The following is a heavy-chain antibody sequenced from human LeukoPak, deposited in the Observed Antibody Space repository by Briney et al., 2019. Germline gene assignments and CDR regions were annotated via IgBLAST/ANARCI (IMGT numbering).Heavy chain of an antibody. D-gene: IGHD2-2*01. CDR3: ARGRGYCSSTSCQNWFDP. CDR2: ISSSSSYI. V-gene: IGHV3-21*01. Sequence: GGSLRLSCAASGFTFSSYSMNWVRQAPGKGLEWVSSISSSSSYIYYADSVRGRFTISRDNAKNSLYLQMNSLRAEDTAVYYCARGRGYCSSTSCQNWFDPWGQGTLVTVSS. J-gene: IGHJ5*02. CDR1: GFTFSSYS.